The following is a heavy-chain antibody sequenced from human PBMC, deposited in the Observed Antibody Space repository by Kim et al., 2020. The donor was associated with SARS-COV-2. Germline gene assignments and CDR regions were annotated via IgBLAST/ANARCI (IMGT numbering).Heavy chain of an antibody. CDR3: ARVRDDSLLRYFDWLSFDP. CDR1: GYTFTGYY. J-gene: IGHJ5*02. V-gene: IGHV1-2*06. D-gene: IGHD3-9*01. Sequence: ASVKVSCKASGYTFTGYYMHWVRQAPGQGLEWMGRINPNSGGTNYAQKFQGRVTMTRDTSISTAYMELSRLRSDDTAVYYCARVRDDSLLRYFDWLSFDPWGQGTLVTVSS. CDR2: INPNSGGT.